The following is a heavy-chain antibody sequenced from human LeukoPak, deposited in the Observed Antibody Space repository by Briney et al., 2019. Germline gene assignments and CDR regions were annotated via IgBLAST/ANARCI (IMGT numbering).Heavy chain of an antibody. CDR3: AHFYNGISCFDY. V-gene: IGHV2-5*02. CDR2: IYWDDDK. D-gene: IGHD4-23*01. Sequence: KVSGPTLVNPTQALTLTCTFSGFSLSTRGVGVGWIRQPPGKALEWLGIIYWDDDKRYSSSLRSRLTITKDTSKNQVVLTMTNMDPVDTATYYCAHFYNGISCFDYWGQGTLVTVSS. J-gene: IGHJ4*02. CDR1: GFSLSTRGVG.